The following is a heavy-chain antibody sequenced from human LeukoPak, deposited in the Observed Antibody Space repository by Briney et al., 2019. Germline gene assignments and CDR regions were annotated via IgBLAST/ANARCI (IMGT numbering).Heavy chain of an antibody. Sequence: SETLSLTCDVSAFSVSASNWWGWIRQPPGKGLEWIAYMRYDGKTHYNPPLESRVTMSLDTSKSQFSLKLTSVTAMDPAVYYCARLIAGTYESFDIWGPGTMVTVSS. CDR1: AFSVSASNW. D-gene: IGHD3-10*01. CDR2: MRYDGKT. V-gene: IGHV4-28*01. J-gene: IGHJ3*02. CDR3: ARLIAGTYESFDI.